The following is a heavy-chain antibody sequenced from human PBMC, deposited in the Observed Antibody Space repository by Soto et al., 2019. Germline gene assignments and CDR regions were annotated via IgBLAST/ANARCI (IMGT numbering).Heavy chain of an antibody. V-gene: IGHV3-23*01. D-gene: IGHD1-20*01. CDR1: GFTFSSYA. CDR2: IRGSGGST. Sequence: EVQLLESGGGLVQPGGSLRLSCAASGFTFSSYAMSWVRQAPGKGLEWVSAIRGSGGSTYYADSVKGRFTISRDNSKNTMYLQMNSLRAEDTAVYYCATEYNWNVGGDIWGQGTMVTVSS. CDR3: ATEYNWNVGGDI. J-gene: IGHJ3*02.